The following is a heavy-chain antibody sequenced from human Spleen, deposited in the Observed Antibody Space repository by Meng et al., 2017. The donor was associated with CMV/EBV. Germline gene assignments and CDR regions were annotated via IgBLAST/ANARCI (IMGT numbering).Heavy chain of an antibody. V-gene: IGHV3-21*01. CDR3: AREGSRVGATKQKNHYFDY. D-gene: IGHD1-26*01. CDR1: FSSYA. CDR2: ISSSSNYI. Sequence: FSSYAMSWVRQAPGKGLEWVSSISSSSNYIFYADSVKGRFTISRDNAKNSLSLQMNSLRADDTAVYYCAREGSRVGATKQKNHYFDYWGQGTLVTVSS. J-gene: IGHJ4*02.